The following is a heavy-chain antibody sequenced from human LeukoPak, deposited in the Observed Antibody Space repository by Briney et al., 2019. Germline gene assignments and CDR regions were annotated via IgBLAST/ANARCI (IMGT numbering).Heavy chain of an antibody. CDR1: GFTFSSYS. CDR2: ITSSSSYI. V-gene: IGHV3-21*01. Sequence: GSLRLSCAASGFTFSSYSMNWVRQAPGKGLEWVSSITSSSSYIYYADSVKGRFTISRDNAKNSLFLQMNSLRAEDTAVYYCARGGGYSYGLYDAFDIWGQGTMVTVSS. CDR3: ARGGGYSYGLYDAFDI. J-gene: IGHJ3*02. D-gene: IGHD5-18*01.